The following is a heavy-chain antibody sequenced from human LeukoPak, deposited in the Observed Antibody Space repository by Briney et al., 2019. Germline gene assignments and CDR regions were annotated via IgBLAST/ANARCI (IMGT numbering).Heavy chain of an antibody. D-gene: IGHD5-24*01. V-gene: IGHV3-21*01. J-gene: IGHJ4*02. CDR3: ARIGPGTDVYNSFDH. CDR2: IRRGGNYI. CDR1: GFDLSNYD. Sequence: GGSLRLSCAASGFDLSNYDMTWVRQAPGKGLEYVSSIRRGGNYIYSADSMRGRFSISRDNAKNSLFLQMNSLRAEDTAVYYCARIGPGTDVYNSFDHWGQGTLVTVSP.